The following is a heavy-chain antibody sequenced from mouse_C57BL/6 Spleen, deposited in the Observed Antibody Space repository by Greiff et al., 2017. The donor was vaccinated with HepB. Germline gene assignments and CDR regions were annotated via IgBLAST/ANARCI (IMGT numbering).Heavy chain of an antibody. J-gene: IGHJ4*01. CDR1: GFTFSSYA. CDR2: ISDGGSYT. D-gene: IGHD1-1*01. V-gene: IGHV5-4*01. CDR3: ARDPPHYYGSSYGYYAMDY. Sequence: EVQRVESGGGLVKPGGSLKLSCAASGFTFSSYAMSWVRQTPEKRLEWVATISDGGSYTYYPDNVKGRFTISRDNAKNNLYLQMSHLKSEDTAMYYCARDPPHYYGSSYGYYAMDYWGQGTSVTVSS.